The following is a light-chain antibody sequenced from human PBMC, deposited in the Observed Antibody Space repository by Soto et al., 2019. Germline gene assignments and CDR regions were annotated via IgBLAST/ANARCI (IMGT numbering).Light chain of an antibody. CDR2: EGS. CDR1: SSDVGSYNL. V-gene: IGLV2-23*01. Sequence: QSALTQPASVSGSPGQSITISCTGTSSDVGSYNLVSWYQQHPGKAPKLMIFEGSKRPSGVSNRFSGSKSGHTASLTISGLQDEYEADYYCCSYAGSSTYVVFGGGTQLTVL. CDR3: CSYAGSSTYVV. J-gene: IGLJ2*01.